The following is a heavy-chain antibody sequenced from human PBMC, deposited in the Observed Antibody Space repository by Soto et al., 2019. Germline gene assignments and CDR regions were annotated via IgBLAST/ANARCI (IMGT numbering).Heavy chain of an antibody. V-gene: IGHV1-46*01. CDR1: GYKLTTYF. D-gene: IGHD2-15*01. J-gene: IGHJ1*01. Sequence: GASVKVSCKASGYKLTTYFIHWVRQAPGQGLEWMGMIHPSGDTGYAQKFRGRVTMTIDTSTITAYMELRNLTSEDTAVYFSVRGYCTTSPCSGDFHFWGQGTLVTVSS. CDR3: VRGYCTTSPCSGDFHF. CDR2: IHPSGDT.